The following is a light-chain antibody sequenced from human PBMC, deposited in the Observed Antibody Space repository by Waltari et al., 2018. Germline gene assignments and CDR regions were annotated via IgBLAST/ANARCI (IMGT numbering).Light chain of an antibody. J-gene: IGKJ1*01. V-gene: IGKV1-8*01. CDR1: QGISSY. CDR2: AAS. Sequence: AIRITQSPSSLSASTGDRVTITCRASQGISSYFAWSQQKPGKAPKLLIYAASTLQSGVPSRFSGSGSGTDFTLTISCLQSEDFATYYCQQYYSYAWTFGQGTKVEIK. CDR3: QQYYSYAWT.